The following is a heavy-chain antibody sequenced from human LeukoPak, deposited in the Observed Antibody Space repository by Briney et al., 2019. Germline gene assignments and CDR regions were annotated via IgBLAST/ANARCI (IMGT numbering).Heavy chain of an antibody. V-gene: IGHV4-34*01. CDR3: ARWGYDFWSGYYNYYYYMDV. D-gene: IGHD3-3*01. CDR2: INRSGST. Sequence: SETLSLTCAVYGGSFSGYYWSWIRQPPGKGLEWLGEINRSGSTNYNPSLKSRVTISVDTSKNQFSLKLSSVTAADTAVYYCARWGYDFWSGYYNYYYYMDVWGKGTTVTVSS. CDR1: GGSFSGYY. J-gene: IGHJ6*03.